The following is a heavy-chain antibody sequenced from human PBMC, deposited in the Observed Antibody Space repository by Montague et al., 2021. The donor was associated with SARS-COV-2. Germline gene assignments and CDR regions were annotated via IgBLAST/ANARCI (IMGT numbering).Heavy chain of an antibody. J-gene: IGHJ3*01. Sequence: SETLSLTCTVSGASITNNIDYWAWIRQPPGKGLEWIGSIYYTGNTYYKPSLKSRVTISVVTSKNHFTLKLSSVTAAETAVYYCARLKRYFDSSGSPSAFDFWGQGTKVTVSS. D-gene: IGHD3-22*01. V-gene: IGHV4-39*02. CDR3: ARLKRYFDSSGSPSAFDF. CDR2: IYYTGNT. CDR1: GASITNNIDY.